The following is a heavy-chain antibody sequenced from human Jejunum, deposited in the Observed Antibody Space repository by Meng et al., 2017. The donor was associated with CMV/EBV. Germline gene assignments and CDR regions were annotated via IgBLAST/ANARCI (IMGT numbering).Heavy chain of an antibody. CDR3: ARDRTGSYYGTDV. CDR1: GFSVSSNY. V-gene: IGHV3-53*01. J-gene: IGHJ6*02. CDR2: VYTDGDT. D-gene: IGHD2-15*01. Sequence: ASGFSVSSNYMGWVRQAPGKGLEWVAVVYTDGDTYHADSVKGRFTMSRDNSQNTLYLQMNNLRADDTAVYYCARDRTGSYYGTDVWGRGTTVTVSS.